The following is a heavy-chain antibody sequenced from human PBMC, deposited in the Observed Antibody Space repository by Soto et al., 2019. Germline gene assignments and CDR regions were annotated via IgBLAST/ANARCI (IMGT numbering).Heavy chain of an antibody. CDR3: AKDPNVDYIGAFDD. Sequence: EVQLLESGGDLVQPGGSLRLSCVASGFDFSNYAVTWVRQAQGKGLEWVSSISRSSSVIYYADSVKGRFIISRENSKNTLYLQMNSLRAEDTARYYCAKDPNVDYIGAFDDWGQGTLVTVSS. D-gene: IGHD4-17*01. V-gene: IGHV3-23*01. J-gene: IGHJ4*02. CDR2: ISRSSSVI. CDR1: GFDFSNYA.